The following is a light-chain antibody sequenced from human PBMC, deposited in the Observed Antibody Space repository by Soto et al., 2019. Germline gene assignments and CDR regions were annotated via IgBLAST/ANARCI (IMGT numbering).Light chain of an antibody. Sequence: EIVMTQSPATLSVSPGESVTLSRRASQSIGNYLAWYQQKPGQAPRLAIYATSNRATGIPARFSGSGSGTDFTLTISSLEPEDFAVYYCQQRSSWPFTFGPGTKVDIK. CDR1: QSIGNY. V-gene: IGKV3-11*01. CDR3: QQRSSWPFT. J-gene: IGKJ3*01. CDR2: ATS.